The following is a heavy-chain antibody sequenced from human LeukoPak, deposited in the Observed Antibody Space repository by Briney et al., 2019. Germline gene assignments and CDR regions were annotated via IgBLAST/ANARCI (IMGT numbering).Heavy chain of an antibody. CDR3: ARDVWSDHVGWFDP. D-gene: IGHD2-8*01. CDR2: ISAYNANT. J-gene: IGHJ5*02. V-gene: IGHV1-18*01. Sequence: ASVKVSCKASGYTFTSYGINWVRQAPGQGLEWMGWISAYNANTNYAQKLQGRVTMTTDTSTSTAYMELRSLRSDDTAVYYCARDVWSDHVGWFDPWGQGTLVTVPS. CDR1: GYTFTSYG.